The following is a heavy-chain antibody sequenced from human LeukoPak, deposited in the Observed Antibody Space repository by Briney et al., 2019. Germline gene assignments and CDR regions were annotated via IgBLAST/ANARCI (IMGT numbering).Heavy chain of an antibody. CDR1: GFTFSGSA. CDR3: AKDLQWLVRGLYFDY. J-gene: IGHJ4*02. Sequence: GESLKLSCEASGFTFSGSAMHWVRQASGKGLEWVGRIGSKADSYATTYAASLKGRFTISRDDSKNTLYLQMNSLRAEDTAVYYCAKDLQWLVRGLYFDYWGPGTLVTVSS. V-gene: IGHV3-73*01. D-gene: IGHD6-19*01. CDR2: IGSKADSYAT.